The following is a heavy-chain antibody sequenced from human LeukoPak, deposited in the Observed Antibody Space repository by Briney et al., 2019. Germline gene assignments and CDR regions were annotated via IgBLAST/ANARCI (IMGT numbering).Heavy chain of an antibody. V-gene: IGHV3-23*01. Sequence: SGGSLRLSCAASGFTFSSYAMSWVRRAPGKGLEWVSAISGSGGSTYYADSVKGRFTISRDNSKNTLYLQMNSLRAEDTAVYYCARDGTIDTAMVAGLDYWGQGTLVTVSS. J-gene: IGHJ4*02. CDR1: GFTFSSYA. D-gene: IGHD5-18*01. CDR3: ARDGTIDTAMVAGLDY. CDR2: ISGSGGST.